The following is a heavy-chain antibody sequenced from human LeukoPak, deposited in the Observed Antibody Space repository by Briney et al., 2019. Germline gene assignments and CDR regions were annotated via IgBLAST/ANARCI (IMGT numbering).Heavy chain of an antibody. D-gene: IGHD3-3*01. V-gene: IGHV4-4*02. Sequence: PSGTLSLTCAVSGGSISSSNWWSWVRQPPGKGLEWIGEIYHSGSTNYNPSLKSRVTISVDKSKNQFSLKLSSVTAADTAVYYCARVPYYDFWSGYFNPGYYYGMDVWGQGTTVTVSS. J-gene: IGHJ6*02. CDR1: GGSISSSNW. CDR2: IYHSGST. CDR3: ARVPYYDFWSGYFNPGYYYGMDV.